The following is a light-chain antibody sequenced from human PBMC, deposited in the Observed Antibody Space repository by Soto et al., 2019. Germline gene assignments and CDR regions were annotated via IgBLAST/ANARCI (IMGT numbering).Light chain of an antibody. V-gene: IGKV3D-15*01. CDR3: QQYNSWPLT. CDR1: QSVSSY. J-gene: IGKJ4*01. CDR2: DIS. Sequence: EIVLTQSPATLSLSPGERATLSCRASQSVSSYLAWYQQKPGQPPRLLIYDISTRATGIPTRFSGSGSGTEFTLTISSLQSEDFAVYYCQQYNSWPLTFGGGTKGDIK.